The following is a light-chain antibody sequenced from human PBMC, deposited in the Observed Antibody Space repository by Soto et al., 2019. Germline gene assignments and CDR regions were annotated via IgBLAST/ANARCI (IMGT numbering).Light chain of an antibody. CDR1: QSVSSRY. V-gene: IGKV3-20*01. J-gene: IGKJ3*01. CDR2: GAA. Sequence: EIVLTQSPGTLSLSPGERVTLSCRASQSVSSRYLAWYQQNPGQAPRLLIYGAASRAGGSPDRFRGSGSWTDFTLTISRLEPEYCAMDYGHQYYSSTLTIGTGTKVEIK. CDR3: HQYYSSTLT.